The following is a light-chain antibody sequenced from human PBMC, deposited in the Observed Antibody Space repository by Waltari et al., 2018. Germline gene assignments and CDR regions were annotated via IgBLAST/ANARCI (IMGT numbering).Light chain of an antibody. CDR3: QHYVRLPVT. Sequence: EILLTQSPGTLSLSPGERATLSCRTSQSVGRTLAWYQQKPGQAPRLLIYGASIRATGIPDRFSGSGSGTDFSLTISRLEPEDFAVYYCQHYVRLPVTFGQGTKVEIK. CDR2: GAS. J-gene: IGKJ1*01. CDR1: QSVGRT. V-gene: IGKV3-20*01.